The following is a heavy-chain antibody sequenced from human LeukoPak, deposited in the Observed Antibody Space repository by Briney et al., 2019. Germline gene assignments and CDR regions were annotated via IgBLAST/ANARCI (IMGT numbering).Heavy chain of an antibody. D-gene: IGHD6-13*01. CDR1: GGSISSYY. V-gene: IGHV4-59*01. Sequence: SETLSLTCTVSGGSISSYYWSWIRQPPGKGLEWIGYIYYSGSTNYNPSLKSRVTISVDTSKNQFSLKLSSVTAADTAVYYCARRAAAVGTYYMDVWGKGTTVTVSS. CDR3: ARRAAAVGTYYMDV. J-gene: IGHJ6*03. CDR2: IYYSGST.